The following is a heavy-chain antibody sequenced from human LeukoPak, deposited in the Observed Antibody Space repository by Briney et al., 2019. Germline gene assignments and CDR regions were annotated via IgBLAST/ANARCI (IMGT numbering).Heavy chain of an antibody. CDR1: GGSFSGYY. J-gene: IGHJ4*02. CDR3: ARIVAARRSPVDY. D-gene: IGHD6-6*01. Sequence: SETLSLTCAVYGGSFSGYYWSWIRQPPGKGLEWIGEINHSGSTYYNPSLKSRVTISVDTSKNQFSLKLSSVTAADTAVYYCARIVAARRSPVDYWGQGTLVTVSS. CDR2: INHSGST. V-gene: IGHV4-34*01.